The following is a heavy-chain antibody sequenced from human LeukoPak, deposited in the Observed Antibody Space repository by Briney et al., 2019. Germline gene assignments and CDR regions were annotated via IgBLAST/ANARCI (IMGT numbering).Heavy chain of an antibody. CDR3: ARVDRYHEFFQH. V-gene: IGHV4-31*11. CDR2: MYYSGGT. Sequence: PSETLSLTCAVSGGSISSAVYSWSWIRQYPGKGLEWLGSMYYSGGTYSNPSLKSRLTISVDTSKNQFSLKVTSVTAADTAVYYCARVDRYHEFFQHWGQGTLVTVSS. CDR1: GGSISSAVYS. J-gene: IGHJ1*01. D-gene: IGHD1-14*01.